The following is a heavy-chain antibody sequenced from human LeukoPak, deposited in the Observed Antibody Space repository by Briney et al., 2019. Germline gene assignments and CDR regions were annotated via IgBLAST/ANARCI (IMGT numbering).Heavy chain of an antibody. Sequence: ASVKVSCKASGYTFTGYYMHWVRQAPGQGLELMGWINPNSGGTNYAQKFQGRVTMTRDTSISTAYMELSRLRSDDTAVYYCARVARYCGGDCYPYDYWGQGTLVTVSS. J-gene: IGHJ4*02. D-gene: IGHD2-21*02. CDR1: GYTFTGYY. V-gene: IGHV1-2*02. CDR3: ARVARYCGGDCYPYDY. CDR2: INPNSGGT.